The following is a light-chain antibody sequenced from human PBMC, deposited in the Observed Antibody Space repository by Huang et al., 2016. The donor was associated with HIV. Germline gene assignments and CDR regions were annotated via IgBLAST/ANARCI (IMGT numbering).Light chain of an antibody. CDR2: AAS. Sequence: DIQMTQSPSSLSASVGDRVTITCRASQSISTYLTWYQQKPGKAPKLLIYAASTLQSGVPSRFSGSGSGTDFTLTISSLQPEDVATYYCQQTYSTLTFGPGTKVDIK. CDR3: QQTYSTLT. V-gene: IGKV1-39*01. CDR1: QSISTY. J-gene: IGKJ3*01.